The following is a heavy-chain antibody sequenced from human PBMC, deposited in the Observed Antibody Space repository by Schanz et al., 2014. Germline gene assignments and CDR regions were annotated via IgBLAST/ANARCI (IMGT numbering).Heavy chain of an antibody. CDR1: GYTFTSYG. D-gene: IGHD3-22*01. CDR2: INPSGGST. J-gene: IGHJ5*02. CDR3: AREVGLYDRGWFDP. V-gene: IGHV1-46*01. Sequence: QVQLVQSGGEMKKPGASVKVSCKASGYTFTSYGINWVRQAPGQGLEWMGMINPSGGSTTYAQRFQGRVTITADKSSDTAYMELSSLRSEDTAVYYCAREVGLYDRGWFDPWGQGTLVTVSS.